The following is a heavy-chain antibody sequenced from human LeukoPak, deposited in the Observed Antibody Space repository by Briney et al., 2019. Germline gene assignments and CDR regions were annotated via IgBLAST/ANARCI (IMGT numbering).Heavy chain of an antibody. V-gene: IGHV1-69*05. CDR3: ATLGRGYSPNP. CDR1: GGTFSSYA. D-gene: IGHD5-18*01. Sequence: ASVKVSCKASGGTFSSYAISWVRQAPGQGLEWMGGIIPIFGTANYAQKFQGRVTITTDESTSTAYMELSSLRSEDTAVYYCATLGRGYSPNPWGQGTLVTVSS. CDR2: IIPIFGTA. J-gene: IGHJ5*02.